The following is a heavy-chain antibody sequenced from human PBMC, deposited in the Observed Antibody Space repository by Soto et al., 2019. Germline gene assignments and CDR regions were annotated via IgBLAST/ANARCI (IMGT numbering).Heavy chain of an antibody. CDR3: ARGGVDYYDSSGYYFSPYYFDY. CDR2: IYHSGST. Sequence: TCTVSGGSISSGGYSWSWIRQPPGKGLEWIGYIYHSGSTYYNPSLKSRVTISVDRSKNQFSLKLSSVTAADTAVYYCARGGVDYYDSSGYYFSPYYFDYWGPGTLVTVSS. V-gene: IGHV4-30-2*01. CDR1: GGSISSGGYS. J-gene: IGHJ4*02. D-gene: IGHD3-22*01.